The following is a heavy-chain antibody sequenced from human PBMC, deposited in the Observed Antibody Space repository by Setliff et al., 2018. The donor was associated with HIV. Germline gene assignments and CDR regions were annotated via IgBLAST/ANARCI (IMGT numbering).Heavy chain of an antibody. J-gene: IGHJ6*04. CDR2: INVGNGNT. Sequence: ASVKVSCKASGYTFIDKYMHWVRQAPGKGLHWMGWINVGNGNTKYSEKFQGRVTITRDTSASTAYMELNSLRFEDTAVYYCARDGGPGSGWGDYSYYYSMDVWGKGTTVTVSS. V-gene: IGHV1-3*01. CDR1: GYTFIDKY. CDR3: ARDGGPGSGWGDYSYYYSMDV. D-gene: IGHD6-19*01.